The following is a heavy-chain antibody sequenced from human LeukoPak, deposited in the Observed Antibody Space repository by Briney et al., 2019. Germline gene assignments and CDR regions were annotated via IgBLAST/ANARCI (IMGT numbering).Heavy chain of an antibody. D-gene: IGHD2-2*01. CDR1: GGSISSYY. Sequence: SETLSLTCTVSGGSISSYYWSWIRQPPGKGLEWIGYIYYSGSTNYNPSLKSRVTISVDTSKNQFSLMLRSVTASDTATYYCATTDLGYCSSSRCPEDAFDIWGHGTLVTVSS. V-gene: IGHV4-59*08. J-gene: IGHJ3*02. CDR3: ATTDLGYCSSSRCPEDAFDI. CDR2: IYYSGST.